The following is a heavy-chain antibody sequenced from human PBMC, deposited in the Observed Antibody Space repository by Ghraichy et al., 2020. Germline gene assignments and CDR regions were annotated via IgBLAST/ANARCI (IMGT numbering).Heavy chain of an antibody. V-gene: IGHV4-34*01. CDR2: INHSGRT. J-gene: IGHJ4*02. CDR3: ARVPLDY. Sequence: SETLSLTCAVYGRSFSGYYWSWIRQPPGKGLEWIGEINHSGRTNYNPSLKSRVTISVDTSKNQFSLKLSSVTAADTAVYYCARVPLDYWGQGTLVTVSS. CDR1: GRSFSGYY.